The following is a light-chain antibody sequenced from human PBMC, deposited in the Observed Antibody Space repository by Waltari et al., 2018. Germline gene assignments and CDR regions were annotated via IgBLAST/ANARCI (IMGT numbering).Light chain of an antibody. V-gene: IGLV2-14*01. CDR1: SSDIGAYNY. Sequence: QSALTQPPAASGSPGQSVTISCTGTSSDIGAYNYVSWYQPHPGKAPKLMLYEVTNRPSGVSNRFSCSKSGNTASLTISGLQAEDEADYYCCSYAGSSTYYVFGTGTKVTVL. J-gene: IGLJ1*01. CDR2: EVT. CDR3: CSYAGSSTYYV.